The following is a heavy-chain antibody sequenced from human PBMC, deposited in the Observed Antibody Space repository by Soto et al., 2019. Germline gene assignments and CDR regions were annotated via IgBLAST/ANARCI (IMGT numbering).Heavy chain of an antibody. CDR3: ARQRSDRSGYNGGYNNY. Sequence: QVQLVQSGAEVKKPGASVKVSCKASGYTFTTYYIQWVRQAPGQGLEWMGVISPSGGTTTYAQKFKGRVTMTRDTSTSTVHMELSRLRSEDTVVYYCARQRSDRSGYNGGYNNYWGQGTLVTVSS. D-gene: IGHD3-22*01. V-gene: IGHV1-46*01. CDR2: ISPSGGTT. J-gene: IGHJ4*02. CDR1: GYTFTTYY.